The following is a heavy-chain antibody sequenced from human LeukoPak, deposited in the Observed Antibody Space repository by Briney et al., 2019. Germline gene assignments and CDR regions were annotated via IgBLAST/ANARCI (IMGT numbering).Heavy chain of an antibody. D-gene: IGHD3-22*01. Sequence: PGGSLRLSCAASGFTFSSYGMHWVRQAPGEGLEWVAVISYDGSNKYYADSVKGRFTISRDNSKNTLYLQMNSLRAEDTAVYYCAKVGVRFYDSSGYLDYWGQGTLVTVSS. CDR2: ISYDGSNK. V-gene: IGHV3-30*18. J-gene: IGHJ4*02. CDR3: AKVGVRFYDSSGYLDY. CDR1: GFTFSSYG.